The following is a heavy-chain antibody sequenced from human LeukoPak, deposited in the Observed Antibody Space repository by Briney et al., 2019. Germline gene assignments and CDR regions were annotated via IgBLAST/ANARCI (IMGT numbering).Heavy chain of an antibody. CDR1: GASISSYY. CDR3: ARAGAYRSSWYGFDY. Sequence: SETLSLTCTVSGASISSYYWSWIRQPPGKGLEWIGFFYYSGSTNYNPSLKSRVTISVDTSRSQFSLKLNSVTAADTAVYYCARAGAYRSSWYGFDYWGQGTLVTVSS. V-gene: IGHV4-59*01. J-gene: IGHJ4*02. D-gene: IGHD6-13*01. CDR2: FYYSGST.